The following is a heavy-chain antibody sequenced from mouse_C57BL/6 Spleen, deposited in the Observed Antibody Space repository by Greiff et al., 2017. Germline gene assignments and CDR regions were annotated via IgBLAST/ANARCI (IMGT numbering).Heavy chain of an antibody. V-gene: IGHV1-74*01. D-gene: IGHD1-1*01. J-gene: IGHJ1*03. Sequence: QVQLQQSGAELVKPGASVKVSCKASGYTFTSYWMHWVKQRPGQGLEWIGRIHPSDSDTNYNQKFKGKATLTVDKSSSTAYRQLSSLTSEDSAVYYCAIHYYGSSYWYFDVWGTGTTVTVSS. CDR2: IHPSDSDT. CDR3: AIHYYGSSYWYFDV. CDR1: GYTFTSYW.